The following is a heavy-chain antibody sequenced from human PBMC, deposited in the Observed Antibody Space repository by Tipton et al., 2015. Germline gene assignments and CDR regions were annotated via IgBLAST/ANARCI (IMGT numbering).Heavy chain of an antibody. CDR2: MSANSGVT. V-gene: IGHV1-8*01. Sequence: QVQLVQSGAEVKKPGASVKVSCKASGYTFTSYDINWFRQATGQGLEWMGWMSANSGVTGYAQKFQGRVTMTRDTSVRTAYMELSSLRSEDTAVYYCARGQSTHSFDPWGQGTLVTVSS. CDR3: ARGQSTHSFDP. CDR1: GYTFTSYD. J-gene: IGHJ5*02. D-gene: IGHD2-15*01.